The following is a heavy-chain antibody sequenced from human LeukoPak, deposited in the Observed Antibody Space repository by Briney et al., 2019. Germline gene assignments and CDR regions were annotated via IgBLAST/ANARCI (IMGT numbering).Heavy chain of an antibody. V-gene: IGHV4-34*01. CDR2: IYYSGST. J-gene: IGHJ4*02. CDR3: ARGARGGDSSSAGFDY. D-gene: IGHD6-6*01. Sequence: PSETLSLTCAVYGGSFSGYYWSWIRQPPGKGLEWIGSIYYSGSTYYNPSLKSRVTISVDTSKNQFSLKLSSVTAADTAVYYCARGARGGDSSSAGFDYWGQGTLVTVSS. CDR1: GGSFSGYY.